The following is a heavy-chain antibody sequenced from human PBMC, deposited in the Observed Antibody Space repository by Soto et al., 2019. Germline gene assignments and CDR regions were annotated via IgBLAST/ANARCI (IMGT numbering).Heavy chain of an antibody. J-gene: IGHJ6*02. CDR3: ARGGRYTYGYGDYSYGMDV. CDR2: ISGTGSRT. D-gene: IGHD5-18*01. Sequence: PGGSLRLSCAASGFSFGDYAMSWVRQAPGKGLEWVSGISGTGSRTSYADSVRGRLTISRDNVNNTLSLQMDSLRAEDTAVYYCARGGRYTYGYGDYSYGMDVWGQGTTVTVSS. CDR1: GFSFGDYA. V-gene: IGHV3-23*01.